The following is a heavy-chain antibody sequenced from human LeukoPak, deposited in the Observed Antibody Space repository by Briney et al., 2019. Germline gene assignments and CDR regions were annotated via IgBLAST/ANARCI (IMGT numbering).Heavy chain of an antibody. CDR1: GGSISSSNNY. D-gene: IGHD3-22*01. J-gene: IGHJ4*02. V-gene: IGHV4-39*01. Sequence: PSETLSLTCTVSGGSISSSNNYWGWIRQPPGKGLEWIGNIYYSGSTHYNPSLKTRVTISVDTSKNQFSLKLSSVSAADTAVYYCARGDYYDSSGYCMDYWGQGTLVTVSS. CDR3: ARGDYYDSSGYCMDY. CDR2: IYYSGST.